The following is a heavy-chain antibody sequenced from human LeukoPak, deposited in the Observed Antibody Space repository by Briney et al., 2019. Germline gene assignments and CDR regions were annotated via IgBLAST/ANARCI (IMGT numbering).Heavy chain of an antibody. J-gene: IGHJ6*04. Sequence: SQTLSLTCAISGDSVSSNSAAWNWIRQSPSRGLEWLGRTYYRSKWYNDYAVSVKSRITINPDTSKNQFSLQLSSVTPEDTAVYYCARGSRAVAGTYYYYGMDVWGKGTTVTVSS. CDR1: GDSVSSNSAA. V-gene: IGHV6-1*01. CDR2: TYYRSKWYN. CDR3: ARGSRAVAGTYYYYGMDV. D-gene: IGHD6-19*01.